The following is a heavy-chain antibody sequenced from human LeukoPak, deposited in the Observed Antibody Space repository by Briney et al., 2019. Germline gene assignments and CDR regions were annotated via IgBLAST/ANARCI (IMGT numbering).Heavy chain of an antibody. CDR2: IKKDGSEK. V-gene: IGHV3-7*01. J-gene: IGHJ5*02. D-gene: IGHD6-13*01. Sequence: PGGSLRLSCAASGFTFSSYWMSWVRQAPGKGLEWVANIKKDGSEKYYVDSVKGRFTISRDNAKKSLYLQMNSLRAEDTAVYYCARAYSSSWYFNWFDPWGQGTLVTVSS. CDR1: GFTFSSYW. CDR3: ARAYSSSWYFNWFDP.